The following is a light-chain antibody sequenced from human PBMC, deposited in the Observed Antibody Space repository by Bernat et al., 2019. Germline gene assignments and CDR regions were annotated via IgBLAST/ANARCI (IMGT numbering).Light chain of an antibody. V-gene: IGLV4-60*03. J-gene: IGLJ3*02. CDR2: LEGSGSY. Sequence: QPVLTQSSSASASLGSSVKLTCTLSSGHSGYTIAWHQQQPGKAPRYLMKLEGSGSYNKGSGVPDRFSDSSSGADRYLTITNLQSEDEVDYYCETWDSNTRVFGGGTKLTVL. CDR3: ETWDSNTRV. CDR1: SGHSGYT.